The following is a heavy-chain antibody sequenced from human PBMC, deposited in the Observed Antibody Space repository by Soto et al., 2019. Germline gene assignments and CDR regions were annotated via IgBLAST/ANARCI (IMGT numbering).Heavy chain of an antibody. CDR3: ARRAETNGWNGFGADKYYFDF. CDR2: MNPSDGST. V-gene: IGHV1-46*01. Sequence: ASVKVSCKASGYTFTNYYMHWVRQAPGQGLEWMGMMNPSDGSTTYAQKFQGRLTVTSDTSTNTVHMELSSLRSEDTAVYYCARRAETNGWNGFGADKYYFDFWGQGTLVTVSS. D-gene: IGHD1-1*01. CDR1: GYTFTNYY. J-gene: IGHJ4*02.